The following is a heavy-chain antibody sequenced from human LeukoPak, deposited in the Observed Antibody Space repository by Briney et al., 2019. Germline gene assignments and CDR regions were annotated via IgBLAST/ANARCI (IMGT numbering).Heavy chain of an antibody. CDR1: GYTFTGYY. D-gene: IGHD4-17*01. CDR3: RVHGDYQAIGDY. Sequence: ASVKVSCKASGYTFTGYYMHWVRQAPGQGLEWMGWINPNSGGTNYAQKFQGTVTMTRDTSISTAYMELSRLRSDDTAVYYCRVHGDYQAIGDYWGQGTLVTVSS. V-gene: IGHV1-2*02. CDR2: INPNSGGT. J-gene: IGHJ4*02.